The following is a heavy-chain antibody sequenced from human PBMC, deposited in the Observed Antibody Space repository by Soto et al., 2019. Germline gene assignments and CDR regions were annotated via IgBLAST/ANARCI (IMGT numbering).Heavy chain of an antibody. J-gene: IGHJ6*02. Sequence: SETLSLTCAVYGGSFSGYYWSWIRQPPGKGLEWIGEINHSGSTNYNPSLKSRVTISVDTSKNQFSLKLSSVTAADTAVYYCARGLEDSSDYYWWSGDIYYYGMDVWGQGTTVTVSS. CDR2: INHSGST. CDR1: GGSFSGYY. V-gene: IGHV4-34*01. D-gene: IGHD3-22*01. CDR3: ARGLEDSSDYYWWSGDIYYYGMDV.